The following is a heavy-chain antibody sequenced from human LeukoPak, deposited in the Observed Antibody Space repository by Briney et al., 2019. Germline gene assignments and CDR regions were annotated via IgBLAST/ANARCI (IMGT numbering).Heavy chain of an antibody. CDR2: VSGSGNRT. J-gene: IGHJ6*02. CDR3: AKNLYCGGGSCYPSALGMDV. V-gene: IGHV3-23*01. D-gene: IGHD2-15*01. CDR1: GFTFSSYA. Sequence: GGSLRLSCAASGFTFSSYAMSWVRQAPGKGLEWVSSVSGSGNRTYYADSVKGRFTISRDNSKNTLFLQMNSLRAEDTAVYYCAKNLYCGGGSCYPSALGMDVWGQGTTVTVSS.